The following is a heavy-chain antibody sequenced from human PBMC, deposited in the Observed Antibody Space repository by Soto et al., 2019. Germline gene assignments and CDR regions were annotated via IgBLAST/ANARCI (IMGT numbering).Heavy chain of an antibody. V-gene: IGHV1-69*02. CDR2: IIPILGIA. Sequence: QVQQVQSGAEVKKPGSSVKVSCKASGGTFSSYTISWVRQAPGQGLEWMGRIIPILGIANYAQKFQGRVTITADKSTSTAYMELSSLRSEDTAVYYCAMDIVVVPAAIRDYWGQGTLVTVSS. D-gene: IGHD2-2*03. CDR3: AMDIVVVPAAIRDY. J-gene: IGHJ4*02. CDR1: GGTFSSYT.